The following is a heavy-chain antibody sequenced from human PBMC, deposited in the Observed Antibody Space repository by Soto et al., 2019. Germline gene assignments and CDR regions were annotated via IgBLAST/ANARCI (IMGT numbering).Heavy chain of an antibody. CDR3: VNGGWLGD. CDR1: GFTFRNNW. CDR2: INNDGSRA. Sequence: EVQLVESGGGLVQPGESLRLSCVASGFTFRNNWMHWARQAPGKGLVWVAHINNDGSRAIYADSVKGRFTISRDNAKNTLFLLMDSLRVEDTAVYYCVNGGWLGDWVQGTLVTVSS. V-gene: IGHV3-74*01. D-gene: IGHD3-10*01. J-gene: IGHJ4*02.